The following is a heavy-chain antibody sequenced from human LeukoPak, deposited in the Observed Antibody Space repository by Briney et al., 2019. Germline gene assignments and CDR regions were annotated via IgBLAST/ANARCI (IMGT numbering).Heavy chain of an antibody. J-gene: IGHJ6*04. D-gene: IGHD3-3*01. CDR1: GYTFTSYG. Sequence: GASVKVSCKASGYTFTSYGISWVRQAPGQGLEWMGWISAYNGNTNYAQKLQGRVTMTTDTSTSTAYMELRSLRSDDTAVYYCAVERDTLFGVPMDGWGKGTTVTVSS. CDR3: AVERDTLFGVPMDG. V-gene: IGHV1-18*01. CDR2: ISAYNGNT.